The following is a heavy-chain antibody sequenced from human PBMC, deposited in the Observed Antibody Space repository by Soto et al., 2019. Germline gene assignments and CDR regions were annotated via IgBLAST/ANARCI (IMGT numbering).Heavy chain of an antibody. J-gene: IGHJ3*02. Sequence: QVQLQESGPGLVKPSQTLSLTCTVSGGSISSGNYYWSWIRQPPGKGLEWIGYIYYSGSTYYNSSLESRVNISVDTSKNQFSRKLSSVTAADTAVYNCAREGDYGGNFRFYAFDIWGQGTMVTVSS. CDR3: AREGDYGGNFRFYAFDI. CDR1: GGSISSGNYY. D-gene: IGHD4-17*01. V-gene: IGHV4-30-4*01. CDR2: IYYSGST.